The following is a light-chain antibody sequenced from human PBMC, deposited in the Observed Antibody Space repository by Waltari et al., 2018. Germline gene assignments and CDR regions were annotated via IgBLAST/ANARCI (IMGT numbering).Light chain of an antibody. CDR3: SSYTTTFSYV. CDR1: SSDVGAYNF. V-gene: IGLV2-14*01. CDR2: EVS. J-gene: IGLJ1*01. Sequence: QSALTQPASVSGSPGQSITISCTGTSSDVGAYNFVSWYQQHPRQIPKLMIHEVSNRPSEIANRLPGSKAGNTASLTISGLQPEDEADYYCSSYTTTFSYVFGTGTKVTVL.